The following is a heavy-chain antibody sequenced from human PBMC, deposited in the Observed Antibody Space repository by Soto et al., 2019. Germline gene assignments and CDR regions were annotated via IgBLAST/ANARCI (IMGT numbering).Heavy chain of an antibody. J-gene: IGHJ4*02. V-gene: IGHV1-18*01. Sequence: QVQLVQSGAEVKKPGASVKVSCKASGYTFTSYGISWVRQAPGQGLEWMGWISAYNGNKKYAQKLQGRVTMTTDTTTSTDNMELRSLRSDDTAVYYCARDLGQQLFDYWFQGTLVTVSS. CDR2: ISAYNGNK. CDR1: GYTFTSYG. D-gene: IGHD6-13*01. CDR3: ARDLGQQLFDY.